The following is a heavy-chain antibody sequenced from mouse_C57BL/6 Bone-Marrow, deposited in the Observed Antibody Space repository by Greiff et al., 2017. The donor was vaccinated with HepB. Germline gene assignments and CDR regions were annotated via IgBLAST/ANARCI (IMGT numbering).Heavy chain of an antibody. CDR1: GYTFTDYY. J-gene: IGHJ1*03. CDR3: ARHYGNYNWYFYV. Sequence: VQLQQSGPELVKPGASVKISCKASGYTFTDYYMNWVKQSHGKSLEWIGDINPNNGGTSYNQKFKGKATLTVDKSSSTAYMELRSLTSEDSAVYYCARHYGNYNWYFYVWGTGTTVTVSS. D-gene: IGHD2-1*01. CDR2: INPNNGGT. V-gene: IGHV1-26*01.